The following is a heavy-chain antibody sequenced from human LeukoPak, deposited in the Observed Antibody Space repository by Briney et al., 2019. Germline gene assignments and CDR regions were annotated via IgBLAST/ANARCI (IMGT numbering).Heavy chain of an antibody. CDR3: ARGGTRLLPDY. D-gene: IGHD1-26*01. Sequence: SQTLSLTCIVSGYSISSGYYGGWIRQPPGEGLEWIGSMYQSGSTYYNPSLKSRVTISVDTSKNQFSLKLSSVTAADTAVYYCARGGTRLLPDYWGQGTLVTVSS. J-gene: IGHJ4*02. CDR2: MYQSGST. V-gene: IGHV4-38-2*02. CDR1: GYSISSGYY.